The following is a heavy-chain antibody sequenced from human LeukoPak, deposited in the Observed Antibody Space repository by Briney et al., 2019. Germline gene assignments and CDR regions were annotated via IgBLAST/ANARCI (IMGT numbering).Heavy chain of an antibody. CDR2: IEYDGSNK. J-gene: IGHJ3*02. V-gene: IGHV3-33*05. Sequence: GGSLRLSCAASGLTFSRSGMHWVRQAPGKGPEWVAFIEYDGSNKHHGDSVKGRFTISRDNTKNSLNLQMDSLRAEDTAVYYCARGRYYDSSGYPFDAFDIWGQGTMVIVSS. CDR1: GLTFSRSG. CDR3: ARGRYYDSSGYPFDAFDI. D-gene: IGHD3-22*01.